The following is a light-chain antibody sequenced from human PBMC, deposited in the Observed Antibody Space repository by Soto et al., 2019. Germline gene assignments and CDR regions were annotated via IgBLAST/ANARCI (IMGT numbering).Light chain of an antibody. CDR2: DAS. Sequence: EIVMTQSPGTLSVSPGERATLSCRASQSVSRYLAWYQQKPGQAPRLLMYDASTRATGIPARFSGSVSGTDFTLTISSLQSEDFAVYYCQQYNNWPPWTFGQGTKVEIK. CDR3: QQYNNWPPWT. J-gene: IGKJ1*01. CDR1: QSVSRY. V-gene: IGKV3-15*01.